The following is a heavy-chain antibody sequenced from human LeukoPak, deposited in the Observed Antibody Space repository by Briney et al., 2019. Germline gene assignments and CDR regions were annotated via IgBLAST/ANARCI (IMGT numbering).Heavy chain of an antibody. CDR2: ITDSGRKT. CDR3: AKITKATTPNY. J-gene: IGHJ4*02. D-gene: IGHD4-17*01. CDR1: GFTFSSYA. V-gene: IGHV3-23*01. Sequence: GGSLRLSCAASGFTFSSYAMSWVRQASGRGLEWVSGITDSGRKTYYADSVKGRFSISRDNSKNTVYPQMSDLRAEDTAVYYCAKITKATTPNYWGQGTLVTVSS.